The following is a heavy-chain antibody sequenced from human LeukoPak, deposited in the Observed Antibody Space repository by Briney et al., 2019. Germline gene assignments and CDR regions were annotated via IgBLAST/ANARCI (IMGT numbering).Heavy chain of an antibody. D-gene: IGHD3-22*01. CDR3: ARDQSRGSGYYDSSGYYDY. J-gene: IGHJ4*02. V-gene: IGHV1-46*01. CDR1: GYTFTGYY. Sequence: ASVKVSCKASGYTFTGYYMHWVRQAPGQGLEWMGIINPSGGSTSYAQKFQGRVTMTRDTSTSTVYMELSSLRSEDTAVYYCARDQSRGSGYYDSSGYYDYWGQGTLVTVSS. CDR2: INPSGGST.